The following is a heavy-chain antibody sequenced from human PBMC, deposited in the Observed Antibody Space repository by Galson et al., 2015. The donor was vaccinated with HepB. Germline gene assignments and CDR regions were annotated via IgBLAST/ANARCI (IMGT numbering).Heavy chain of an antibody. J-gene: IGHJ4*02. D-gene: IGHD3-10*01. CDR3: AGAEIWFGALWYYFDH. Sequence: SVKVSCKASGYTFTSYYMHWVRQAPGQGPEWMGIINPSGGSTSYEQKFQGRVTMTSDTSTSTVYMELSSLRSEDTAVYYCAGAEIWFGALWYYFDHWGQGTLVTVSS. V-gene: IGHV1-46*01. CDR1: GYTFTSYY. CDR2: INPSGGST.